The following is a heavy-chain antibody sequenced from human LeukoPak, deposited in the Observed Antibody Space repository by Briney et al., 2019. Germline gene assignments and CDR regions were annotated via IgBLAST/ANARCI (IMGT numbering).Heavy chain of an antibody. J-gene: IGHJ4*02. CDR3: ARDGGSYLQPTDY. CDR1: GFTFITFA. CDR2: ITGSGDST. D-gene: IGHD1-26*01. Sequence: GGSLRLSCAASGFTFITFAMSWVRQTPGKGLEWGLSITGSGDSTYYADSVKGRFTIYRDNSKNTLYLQMNSLRAEDTAVYHCARDGGSYLQPTDYWGQGTLVTVSS. V-gene: IGHV3-23*01.